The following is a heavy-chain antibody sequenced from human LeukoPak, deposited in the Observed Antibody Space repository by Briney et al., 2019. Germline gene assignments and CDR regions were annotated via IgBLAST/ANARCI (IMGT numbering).Heavy chain of an antibody. CDR1: GFTFSSYW. D-gene: IGHD5-18*01. Sequence: PGGSLRLSCAASGFTFSSYWMSWVRQAPGKGLEWAANIKQDGSEKYYVDSVKGRFTISRDNAKNSLYLQMNSLRAEDTAVYYCARAPGYSYGYGYYFDYWGQGTLVTVSS. CDR3: ARAPGYSYGYGYYFDY. CDR2: IKQDGSEK. J-gene: IGHJ4*02. V-gene: IGHV3-7*01.